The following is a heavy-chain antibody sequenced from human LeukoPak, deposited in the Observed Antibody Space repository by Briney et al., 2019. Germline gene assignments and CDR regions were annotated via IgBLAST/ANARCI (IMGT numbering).Heavy chain of an antibody. CDR1: GFTFSSYT. CDR2: ITSSSSYI. V-gene: IGHV3-21*01. D-gene: IGHD5-18*01. CDR3: ARDDGSYGYVVREGYSDY. J-gene: IGHJ4*02. Sequence: GGSLRLSCAASGFTFSSYTMNWVRQAPGKGLEWVSSITSSSSYIYYADSVKGRFTISRDNARNSLYLQMNSLRAEDTAVYYCARDDGSYGYVVREGYSDYWGQGTLVTVSS.